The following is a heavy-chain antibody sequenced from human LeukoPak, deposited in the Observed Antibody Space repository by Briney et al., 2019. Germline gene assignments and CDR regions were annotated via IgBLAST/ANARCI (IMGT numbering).Heavy chain of an antibody. Sequence: GGSLRLSCAASGFTFSSYAMSWVRQAPGKGLEWVSAISGSGGSTYYADSVKGRFTISRDNSKNTLYLQMNSLRAEDTAVYYCAKDRAPDTSGWYDWFDPWGQGTLVTVSS. J-gene: IGHJ5*02. CDR1: GFTFSSYA. CDR2: ISGSGGST. D-gene: IGHD6-19*01. CDR3: AKDRAPDTSGWYDWFDP. V-gene: IGHV3-23*01.